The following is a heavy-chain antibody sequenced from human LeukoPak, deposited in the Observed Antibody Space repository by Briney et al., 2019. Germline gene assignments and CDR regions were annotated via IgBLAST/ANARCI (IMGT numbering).Heavy chain of an antibody. J-gene: IGHJ4*02. CDR2: IYHSGSP. D-gene: IGHD1-1*01. Sequence: SETLSLTCAVSGGSISSNNRWGWVRQPPGKGLEWIGEIYHSGSPNYNPSLKSRVTISVDKSRNHFSLNLSSVTAADTAVYYCARVNINNWHSCDYWGQGTLVTVSS. CDR3: ARVNINNWHSCDY. CDR1: GGSISSNNR. V-gene: IGHV4-4*02.